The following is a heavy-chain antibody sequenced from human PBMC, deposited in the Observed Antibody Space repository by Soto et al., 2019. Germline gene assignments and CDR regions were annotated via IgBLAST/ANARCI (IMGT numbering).Heavy chain of an antibody. CDR2: IYWNDHK. J-gene: IGHJ4*02. CDR1: GFSLSTPGVG. CDR3: AHRRPESIAARGNYFDS. V-gene: IGHV2-5*01. Sequence: SGPTLGNPTQTLTLTCTFSGFSLSTPGVGVGWIRPPPGKALEWLALIYWNDHKRYSPSLKSRLTITKDTSKNQVVLTMTNMDPVDTATYYCAHRRPESIAARGNYFDSWGQGTLVTVSS. D-gene: IGHD6-6*01.